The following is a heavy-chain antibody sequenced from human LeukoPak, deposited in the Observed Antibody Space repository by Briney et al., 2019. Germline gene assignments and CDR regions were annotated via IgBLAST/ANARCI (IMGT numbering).Heavy chain of an antibody. CDR3: ARRKRSGCSSTSCLLNWFDP. V-gene: IGHV4-34*01. CDR1: GGSFSGYY. CDR2: INHSGST. Sequence: SETLSLTCAVYGGSFSGYYWSWIRQPPGQGLEWIGEINHSGSTNYNPSLKSRVIISVDTSKNQFSLKLSSVTAADTAVYYCARRKRSGCSSTSCLLNWFDPWGQGTLVTVSS. D-gene: IGHD2-2*01. J-gene: IGHJ5*02.